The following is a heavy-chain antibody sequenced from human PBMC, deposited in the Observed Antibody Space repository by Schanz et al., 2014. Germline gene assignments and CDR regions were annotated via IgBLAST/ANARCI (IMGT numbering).Heavy chain of an antibody. D-gene: IGHD2-2*01. V-gene: IGHV3-7*03. Sequence: EVQLVESGGGLVRPGGSLRLSCAASGFIFSNSCMSWVRQAPGKGLEWVANIKQDGSEKYYVDSVKGRFTISRDNAKNSLFLQMNSRSAEDTAVYYCAKVAPAATYLDSWGLGTLVTVSS. CDR2: IKQDGSEK. CDR1: GFIFSNSC. J-gene: IGHJ4*02. CDR3: AKVAPAATYLDS.